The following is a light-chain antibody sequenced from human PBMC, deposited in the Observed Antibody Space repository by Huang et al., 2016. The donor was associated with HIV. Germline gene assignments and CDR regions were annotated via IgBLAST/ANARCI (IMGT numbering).Light chain of an antibody. CDR3: QQSDRFPYT. J-gene: IGKJ3*01. Sequence: DIQMTQSPSSLSASVGDRITITCRATQGIRSYLNWYQQRPGKAPTLLIYAASNLQSGVPHRFSGSGSGTDFTLTINVLQPEDFATYYCQQSDRFPYTFGPGTKVDI. CDR2: AAS. CDR1: QGIRSY. V-gene: IGKV1-39*01.